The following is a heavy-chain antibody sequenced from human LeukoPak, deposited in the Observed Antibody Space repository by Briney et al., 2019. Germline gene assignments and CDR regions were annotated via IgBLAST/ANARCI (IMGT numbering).Heavy chain of an antibody. D-gene: IGHD3-16*01. J-gene: IGHJ6*02. Sequence: GGSLRLSCAASGFTFSGHSMAWVRQTPGKGLEWVSVIFGSGVKTYHADSLEGRFTISRDNSKSTLYLQMNSLRADDTAVYYCARVGDWSYYFGMDAWGQGTTVPVSS. V-gene: IGHV3-23*01. CDR2: IFGSGVKT. CDR3: ARVGDWSYYFGMDA. CDR1: GFTFSGHS.